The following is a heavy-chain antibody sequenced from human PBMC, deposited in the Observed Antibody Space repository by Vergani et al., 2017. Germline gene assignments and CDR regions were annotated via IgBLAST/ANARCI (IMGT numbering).Heavy chain of an antibody. D-gene: IGHD3-10*01. V-gene: IGHV4-38-2*02. CDR2: IYHSGST. Sequence: QVQLQESGPGLVKPSETLSLTCTVSGNSISSGYYWGWIRQPPGKGLEWIGSIYHSGSTYYNPSLKSRVTISVDTSKNQFSLKLSSVTAADTAVYYCAREGGGRGVIIGGWFDPWGQGTLVTVSS. J-gene: IGHJ5*02. CDR3: AREGGGRGVIIGGWFDP. CDR1: GNSISSGYY.